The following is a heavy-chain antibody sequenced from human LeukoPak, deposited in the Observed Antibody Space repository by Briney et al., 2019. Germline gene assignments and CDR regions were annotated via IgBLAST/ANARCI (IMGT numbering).Heavy chain of an antibody. V-gene: IGHV1-69*05. J-gene: IGHJ5*02. CDR3: ARDDPFTVFDP. CDR2: IIPIFGTA. Sequence: ASVKVSCKASGYTSTSYGISWVRQAPGQGLEWMGRIIPIFGTANYAQKFQGRVTITTDESTSTAYMELSSLRSEDTAVYYCARDDPFTVFDPWGQGTLVTVSS. CDR1: GYTSTSYG. D-gene: IGHD4-17*01.